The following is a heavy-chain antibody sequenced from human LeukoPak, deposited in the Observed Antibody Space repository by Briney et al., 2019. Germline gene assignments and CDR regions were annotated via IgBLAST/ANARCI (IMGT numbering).Heavy chain of an antibody. CDR3: AREDYYDSSGYFSY. D-gene: IGHD3-22*01. CDR2: IYHSGST. J-gene: IGHJ4*02. V-gene: IGHV4-4*02. Sequence: SETLSLTCAVSGGSISSSNWWSWVRQPPGKGLEWIGEIYHSGSTNYNPSLKSRVTISVDTSKNQFSLKLSSVTAADTAVYYCAREDYYDSSGYFSYWGQGTLVTVSS. CDR1: GGSISSSNW.